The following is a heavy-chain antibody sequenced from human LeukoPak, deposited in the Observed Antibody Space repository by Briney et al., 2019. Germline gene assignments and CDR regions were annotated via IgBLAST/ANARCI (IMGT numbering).Heavy chain of an antibody. CDR3: ARGYWQLGY. CDR2: IKQDGSEK. D-gene: IGHD1-26*01. V-gene: IGHV3-7*01. J-gene: IGHJ4*02. CDR1: GFTFSSYW. Sequence: GSLRLSCAVSGFTFSSYWVSWVRQAPGKGLEWVANIKQDGSEKYYVDSVKGRFTISRDNAKNSLYLQMNSLRAEDTAVYYCARGYWQLGYWGQGTLVTVSS.